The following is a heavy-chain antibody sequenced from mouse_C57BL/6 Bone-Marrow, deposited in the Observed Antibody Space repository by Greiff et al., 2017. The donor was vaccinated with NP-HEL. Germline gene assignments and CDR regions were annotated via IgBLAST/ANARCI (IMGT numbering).Heavy chain of an antibody. D-gene: IGHD4-1*01. Sequence: VKLMESGAELVKPGASVKLSCKASGYTFTSYWMQWVKQRPGQGLEWIGEIDPSDSYTNYNQKFKGKATLTVDTSSSTAYMQLSSLTSEDSAVYYCAKLGRFAYWGQGTLVTVSA. CDR1: GYTFTSYW. CDR3: AKLGRFAY. CDR2: IDPSDSYT. V-gene: IGHV1-50*01. J-gene: IGHJ3*01.